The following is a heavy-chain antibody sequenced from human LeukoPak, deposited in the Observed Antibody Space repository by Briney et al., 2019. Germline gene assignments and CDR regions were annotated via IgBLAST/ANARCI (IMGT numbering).Heavy chain of an antibody. CDR3: ARHLTGTINSFDP. Sequence: SETLSLTCTVSGGSLSIHYWTWIRQPPGKGLEWIGSVYYSGSSNYNPSLKSRVTILVDTSMSQFSLKLTSLTAADTAMYYCARHLTGTINSFDPWGQGTLVTVSS. D-gene: IGHD1-7*01. CDR1: GGSLSIHY. J-gene: IGHJ5*02. V-gene: IGHV4-59*08. CDR2: VYYSGSS.